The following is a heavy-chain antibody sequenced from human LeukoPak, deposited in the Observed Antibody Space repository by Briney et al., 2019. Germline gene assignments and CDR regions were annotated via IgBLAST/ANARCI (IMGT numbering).Heavy chain of an antibody. CDR3: ERDPRTGYYSPGTGDY. D-gene: IGHD3/OR15-3a*01. J-gene: IGHJ4*02. V-gene: IGHV3-30*02. CDR1: GFTFSSYG. CDR2: IRYDGSNK. Sequence: QTGGSLRLSCAASGFTFSSYGMQWVRQAPGKGLEWVTFIRYDGSNKYYADSVKGRFTISRDNSKNALYLQMNSLRAEDTAVYYCERDPRTGYYSPGTGDYWGQGTLVTVSS.